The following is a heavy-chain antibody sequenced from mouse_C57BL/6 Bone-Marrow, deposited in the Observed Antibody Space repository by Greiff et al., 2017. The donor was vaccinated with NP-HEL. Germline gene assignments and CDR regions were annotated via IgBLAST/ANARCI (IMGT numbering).Heavy chain of an antibody. CDR2: MSSGGSYT. CDR1: GFTFSSYG. V-gene: IGHV5-6*01. Sequence: EVHLVGSGGDLVKPGGSLKLSCAASGFTFSSYGMSWVRPTPDKRLGGVATMSSGGSYTDYPDSGKGRFTISRDNAKNTLYLQMSSLKSEDTAMYYCASSQLGRFAYWGQGTLVTVSA. J-gene: IGHJ3*01. D-gene: IGHD4-1*02. CDR3: ASSQLGRFAY.